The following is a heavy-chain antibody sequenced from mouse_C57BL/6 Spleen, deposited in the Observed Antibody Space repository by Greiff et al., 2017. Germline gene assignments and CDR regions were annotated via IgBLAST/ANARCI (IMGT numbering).Heavy chain of an antibody. CDR3: ARTAIDY. CDR1: GYTFTSYW. Sequence: QVHVKQPGAELVKPGASVTLSCKASGYTFTSYWMHWVKQRPGQGLEWIGMIHPNSGSTNYNEKFKSKATLTVDKSSSTAYMQLSSLTSEDSAVYYCARTAIDYWGQGTTLTVSS. CDR2: IHPNSGST. V-gene: IGHV1-64*01. D-gene: IGHD1-2*01. J-gene: IGHJ2*01.